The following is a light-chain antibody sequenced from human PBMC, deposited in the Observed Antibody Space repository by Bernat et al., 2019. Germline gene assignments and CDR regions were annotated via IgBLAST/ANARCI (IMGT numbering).Light chain of an antibody. J-gene: IGLJ3*02. CDR2: AND. Sequence: QSVLTQPPSVSGAPGQRVTMSCTGGSSNLGAGHAVHWYQQFPGTAPRLLIFANDNRPSGVPDRFSGSKSGTSAFLAITGLQAEDEADYYCQSFDNSLSSSVFGGGTRLTVL. CDR1: SSNLGAGHA. CDR3: QSFDNSLSSSV. V-gene: IGLV1-40*01.